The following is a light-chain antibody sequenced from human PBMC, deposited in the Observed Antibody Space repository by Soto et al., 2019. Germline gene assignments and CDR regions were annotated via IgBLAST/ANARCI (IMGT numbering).Light chain of an antibody. V-gene: IGLV2-11*01. Sequence: QSALTQPRSVSGSPGQSVTISCTGTSSDVGGYNFVSWYQQYPGKAPKLIIYDVTKGPSGVLDRFSGSKSGNTASLTISGLQTDDEADYYCCSYAGSYTHVFGTGTKVTVL. CDR2: DVT. J-gene: IGLJ1*01. CDR3: CSYAGSYTHV. CDR1: SSDVGGYNF.